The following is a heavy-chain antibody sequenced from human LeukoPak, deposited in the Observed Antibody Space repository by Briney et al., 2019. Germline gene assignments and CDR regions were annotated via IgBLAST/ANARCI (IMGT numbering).Heavy chain of an antibody. J-gene: IGHJ4*02. D-gene: IGHD3-9*01. CDR3: AKALRYTSDSLDY. CDR1: GFTLDSCA. V-gene: IGHV3-23*01. Sequence: GGSLRLSCAASGFTLDSCAMSWVRQSPGKGLEWVSGISGSGAYTYYADSVKGRFTISRDSSKNTLFLQMNSLRAEDTALYYCAKALRYTSDSLDYWGQGTLVTVSS. CDR2: ISGSGAYT.